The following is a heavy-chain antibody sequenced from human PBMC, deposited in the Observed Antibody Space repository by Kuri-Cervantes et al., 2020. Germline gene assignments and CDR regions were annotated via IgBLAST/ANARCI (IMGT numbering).Heavy chain of an antibody. J-gene: IGHJ6*03. CDR1: GGSISSYY. CDR3: ARGRWYSSSSDYYYYYMDV. CDR2: IYYSGST. V-gene: IGHV4-59*12. Sequence: SETLSLTCTVSGGSISSYYWSWIRQPPGKGLEWIGYIYYSGSTNYNPSLKSRVTISVDTSKNQFSLKLSSVAAADTAVYYCARGRWYSSSSDYYYYYMDVWGKGTTVTVSS. D-gene: IGHD6-13*01.